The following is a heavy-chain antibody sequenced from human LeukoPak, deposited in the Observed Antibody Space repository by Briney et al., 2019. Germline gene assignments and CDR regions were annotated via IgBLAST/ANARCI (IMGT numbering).Heavy chain of an antibody. CDR1: GFTVNSNY. CDR2: IWYDGSIK. D-gene: IGHD3-22*01. V-gene: IGHV3-33*06. Sequence: PGGSLRLSCAASGFTVNSNYMSWVRQAPGKGLEWVAVIWYDGSIKYYGDSVKGRFTISRDNSKNTLYLQMNSLSAEDTAVYYCAKSRGYYYEKSGPADYWGQGTLVTVSS. J-gene: IGHJ4*02. CDR3: AKSRGYYYEKSGPADY.